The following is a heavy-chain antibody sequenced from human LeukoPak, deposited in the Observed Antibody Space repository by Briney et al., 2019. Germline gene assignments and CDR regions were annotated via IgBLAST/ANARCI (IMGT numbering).Heavy chain of an antibody. D-gene: IGHD3-9*01. Sequence: GVLRLSCAASGFTFSSYSMNWVRQAPGKGLEWVSSISSSSSYIYYADSVKGRFTISRDNAKNSLYLQMNSLRAEDTAVYYCARDKERDILTGPPDAFDIWGQGTMVTVSS. CDR1: GFTFSSYS. CDR3: ARDKERDILTGPPDAFDI. J-gene: IGHJ3*02. CDR2: ISSSSSYI. V-gene: IGHV3-21*01.